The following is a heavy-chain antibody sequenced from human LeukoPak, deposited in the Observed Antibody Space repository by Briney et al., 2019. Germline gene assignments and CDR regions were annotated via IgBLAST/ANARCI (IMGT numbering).Heavy chain of an antibody. D-gene: IGHD3-10*02. V-gene: IGHV3-7*01. Sequence: GGSLRLSCAASGFTFTNNFMSWVRQVPGKGLEWVANIKQDGSETTYADSVRGRFTIFRDNAKNTLYLQMNSLRAEDTAVYYCAELGITMIGGVWGKGTTVTISS. CDR1: GFTFTNNF. CDR3: AELGITMIGGV. J-gene: IGHJ6*04. CDR2: IKQDGSET.